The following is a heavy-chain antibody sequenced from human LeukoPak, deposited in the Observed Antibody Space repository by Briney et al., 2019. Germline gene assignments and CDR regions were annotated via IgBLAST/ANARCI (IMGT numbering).Heavy chain of an antibody. CDR3: TSSYYYDSSGYPPGYFDY. D-gene: IGHD3-22*01. V-gene: IGHV3-15*01. CDR2: IKSKTDGGTT. J-gene: IGHJ4*02. CDR1: GFTFSSYG. Sequence: GGSLRLSCAASGFTFSSYGMHWVRQAPGKGLEWVGRIKSKTDGGTTDYAAPVKGRFTISRDDSKNTLYLQMNSLKTEDTAVYYCTSSYYYDSSGYPPGYFDYWGQGTLVTVSS.